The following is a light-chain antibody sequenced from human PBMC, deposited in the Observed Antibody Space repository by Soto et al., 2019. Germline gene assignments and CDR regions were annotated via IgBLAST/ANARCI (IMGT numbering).Light chain of an antibody. CDR1: QTIRGNE. CDR2: RGS. CDR3: QDYGTTAPWT. Sequence: EVVLTQSPGTLSLSPGERATLSCRASQTIRGNELAWYQQKPGQAPRLLIYRGSTRATGIPDRFSGRGSGTDFTLTNSRLEPEDFAVYYCQDYGTTAPWTFGQGPIVEIK. J-gene: IGKJ1*01. V-gene: IGKV3-20*01.